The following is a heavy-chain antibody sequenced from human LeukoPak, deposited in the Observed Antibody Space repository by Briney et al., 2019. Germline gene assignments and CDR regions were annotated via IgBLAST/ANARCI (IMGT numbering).Heavy chain of an antibody. CDR2: ISNDGNRK. Sequence: PGGSLRLSCAASGFNFNIHSMHWVRQTPGKGLEWLAGISNDGNRKYNADSVKGRVSISRDTWRNMLFLQMSTLSIEDAAVYYCARGRGNWETDYVFDLWGQGTQVTVSS. CDR1: GFNFNIHS. V-gene: IGHV3-30*04. J-gene: IGHJ5*02. D-gene: IGHD7-27*01. CDR3: ARGRGNWETDYVFDL.